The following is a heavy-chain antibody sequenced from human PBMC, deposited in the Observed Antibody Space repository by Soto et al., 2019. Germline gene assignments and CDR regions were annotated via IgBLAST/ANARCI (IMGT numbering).Heavy chain of an antibody. V-gene: IGHV4-59*01. D-gene: IGHD5-18*01. Sequence: QVQLQESGPGLVKPSETLSLTCTVSGGSISSYYWSWIRQPPGKGLEWIAYIYYSGSTNYNPSLKSRVTISIDTSKNHFSLRLSSVTAADTAFYYCASVEDYSYGRALDSWGQGTLVTVSS. J-gene: IGHJ4*02. CDR1: GGSISSYY. CDR2: IYYSGST. CDR3: ASVEDYSYGRALDS.